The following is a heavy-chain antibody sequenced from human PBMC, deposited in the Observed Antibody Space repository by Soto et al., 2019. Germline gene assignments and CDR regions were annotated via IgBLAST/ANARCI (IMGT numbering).Heavy chain of an antibody. CDR3: ARDRIVVVVAARRALGGMDV. J-gene: IGHJ6*02. CDR2: ISYDGSNK. D-gene: IGHD2-15*01. CDR1: GFTFSSYA. Sequence: GGSLRLSCAASGFTFSSYAMHWVRQAPGKGLEWVAVISYDGSNKYYADSVKGRFTISRDNSKNTLYLQMNSLRAEDTAVYYCARDRIVVVVAARRALGGMDVWGQGTTVTVSS. V-gene: IGHV3-30-3*01.